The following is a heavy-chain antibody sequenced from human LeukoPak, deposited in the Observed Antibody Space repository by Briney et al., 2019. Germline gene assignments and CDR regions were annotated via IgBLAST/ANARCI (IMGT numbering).Heavy chain of an antibody. V-gene: IGHV3-7*01. CDR1: GFTFSSFW. CDR2: INQGGSEK. CDR3: ARQRVGYFRS. Sequence: GGSLRLSCAASGFTFSSFWMNWVRQAPGKGLEWVANINQGGSEKFYVDSVKGRFTISRDNAKNSVYLQMNSLRAEDTAVYYCARQRVGYFRSWGQGTLVTVSS. D-gene: IGHD2-8*01. J-gene: IGHJ5*02.